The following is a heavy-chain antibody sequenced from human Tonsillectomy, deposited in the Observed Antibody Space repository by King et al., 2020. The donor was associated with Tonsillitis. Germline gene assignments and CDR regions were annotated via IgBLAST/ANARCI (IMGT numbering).Heavy chain of an antibody. CDR2: IFYSGST. D-gene: IGHD3-10*01. CDR3: ARVNFGSGSRGSYRVGGEATYFFDL. J-gene: IGHJ4*02. Sequence: VQLQESGPGLVKPSQTLALTCSVSGASISSDDHYWSWVRQAPGGGLEWLGNIFYSGSTYYNPSLSSRLIISLDTSRKEFSLKVNSVTAADTAIYFCARVNFGSGSRGSYRVGGEATYFFDLWGQGTLVTVSS. V-gene: IGHV4-30-4*01. CDR1: GASISSDDHY.